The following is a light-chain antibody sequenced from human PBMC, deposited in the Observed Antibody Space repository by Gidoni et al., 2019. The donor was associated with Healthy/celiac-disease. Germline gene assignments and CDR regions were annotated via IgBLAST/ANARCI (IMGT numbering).Light chain of an antibody. CDR1: QGISSY. J-gene: IGKJ3*01. V-gene: IGKV1-9*01. Sequence: DIQLTQSPSFLSASVGDRVTITCRASQGISSYLAWYQQKPGKAPKLLIYAASTLQSGVPSRFSGSGSGTEFTLTISRLQPEDFATYYCQQLNSYPRTFXPXTKVDIK. CDR2: AAS. CDR3: QQLNSYPRT.